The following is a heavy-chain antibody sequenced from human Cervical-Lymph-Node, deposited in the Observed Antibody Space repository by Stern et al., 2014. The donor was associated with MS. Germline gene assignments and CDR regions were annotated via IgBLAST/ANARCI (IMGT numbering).Heavy chain of an antibody. V-gene: IGHV4-31*03. CDR2: ISYSGRT. J-gene: IGHJ5*02. CDR3: ARDLRYYYDSSGYYYRWFDP. Sequence: QVQLQESGPGLVKPSQTLSLTCTVSGGSISSGGYYWSWIRQHPGKGLEWIGYISYSGRTYYNPSLKSRVTISVDTSKNQFSLKLSSVTAADTAVYYCARDLRYYYDSSGYYYRWFDPWGQGTLVTVSS. CDR1: GGSISSGGYY. D-gene: IGHD3-22*01.